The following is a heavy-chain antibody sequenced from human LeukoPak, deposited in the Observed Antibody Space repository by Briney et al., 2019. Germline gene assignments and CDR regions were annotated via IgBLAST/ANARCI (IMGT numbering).Heavy chain of an antibody. D-gene: IGHD4-17*01. V-gene: IGHV1-2*02. CDR3: ATSTDDYGDYDAFDI. Sequence: ASVKVSCKASGHTFTGYYMHWVRQAPGQGLEWMGWINPNSGGTNYEQKFRGRVTMTRDTSISTAYMELSRLRSDDTAVYYCATSTDDYGDYDAFDIWGQGTMVTVSS. CDR1: GHTFTGYY. CDR2: INPNSGGT. J-gene: IGHJ3*02.